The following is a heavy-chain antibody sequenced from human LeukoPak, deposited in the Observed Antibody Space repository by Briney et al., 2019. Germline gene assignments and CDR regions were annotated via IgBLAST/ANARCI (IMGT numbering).Heavy chain of an antibody. V-gene: IGHV4-30-4*01. CDR1: GGPISNGDYY. J-gene: IGHJ4*02. CDR3: ARDLEYFLFDY. Sequence: PSQTLSPTRTVSGGPISNGDYYRSWIRPPPGKGLEWIGYIYFSGSTYYNPSLKSRVTISVDTSKNQFSLKLSSVTAADTAVYYCARDLEYFLFDYWGQGTLVTVSS. D-gene: IGHD2/OR15-2a*01. CDR2: IYFSGST.